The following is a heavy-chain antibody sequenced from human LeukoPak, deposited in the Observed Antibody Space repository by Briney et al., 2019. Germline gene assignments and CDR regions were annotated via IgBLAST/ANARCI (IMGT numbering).Heavy chain of an antibody. D-gene: IGHD2-2*01. J-gene: IGHJ5*02. CDR3: ARGLPKRGGYCSSTSCSPPNWFDP. V-gene: IGHV4-61*02. CDR2: IYPSGNT. CDR1: DASVSSDIYY. Sequence: SQTLSLTCTVSDASVSSDIYYWSWIRQPAGKGLEWIGRIYPSGNTNYSPSLKSRVTISVDTSKNQFSLKLRSVTAADTAVYYCARGLPKRGGYCSSTSCSPPNWFDPWGQGTLVTVSS.